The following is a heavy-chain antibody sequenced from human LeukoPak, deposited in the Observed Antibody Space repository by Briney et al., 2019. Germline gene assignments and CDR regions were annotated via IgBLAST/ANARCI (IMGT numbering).Heavy chain of an antibody. J-gene: IGHJ4*02. CDR3: AYDSSGYYYTPGDY. CDR2: ISYDGSDK. CDR1: GFTFTSYG. Sequence: GGSLRLSCAASGFTFTSYGIHWVRQAPGKGLEWVAVISYDGSDKNYADSVKGRFTISRDNSKNTLYLQMNSLRAEDTAVYYCAYDSSGYYYTPGDYWGQGTLVTVSS. D-gene: IGHD3-22*01. V-gene: IGHV3-30*18.